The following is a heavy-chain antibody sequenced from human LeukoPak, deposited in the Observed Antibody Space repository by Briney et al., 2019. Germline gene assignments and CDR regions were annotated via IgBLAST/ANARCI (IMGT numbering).Heavy chain of an antibody. V-gene: IGHV1-2*02. Sequence: GASVTVSCTASGYTFTGYYMHWVRQAPGQGIEWMGWINPNSGGTNYAQKFQGMVTMSRDTSISTAYMELSRLRSDDTAVYYWARTRTYYYGSGSYPFDYWGQGTLVTVSS. CDR1: GYTFTGYY. CDR2: INPNSGGT. D-gene: IGHD3-10*01. CDR3: ARTRTYYYGSGSYPFDY. J-gene: IGHJ4*02.